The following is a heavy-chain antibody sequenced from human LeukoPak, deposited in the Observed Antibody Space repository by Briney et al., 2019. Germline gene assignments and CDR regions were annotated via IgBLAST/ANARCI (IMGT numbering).Heavy chain of an antibody. D-gene: IGHD3-10*01. CDR2: IYHSGGT. CDR1: GGSISSGGYS. CDR3: ARGGYGSGSYYPYFDY. V-gene: IGHV4-30-2*01. Sequence: SETLSLTCPISGGSISSGGYSRSWIGQPPGKGLEWLGYIYHSGGTYYYPSLKSRVTISVDRSKNQFSLKLSSVTAADTAVYYCARGGYGSGSYYPYFDYWGQGTLVTVPS. J-gene: IGHJ4*02.